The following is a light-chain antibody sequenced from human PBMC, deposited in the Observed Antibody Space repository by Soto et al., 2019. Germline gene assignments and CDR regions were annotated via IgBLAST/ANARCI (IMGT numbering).Light chain of an antibody. CDR2: AAS. V-gene: IGKV3-20*01. CDR1: QSVSSTY. CDR3: QQYGTSEII. Sequence: EVVLAQSPGTLSLSPGERATLSCRASQSVSSTYLAWYQQKPGQAPRLLIYAASSRATGIPDRYSASGSGTDFTLTISRLEPEDFAVFFCQQYGTSEIIFGQGTRLEI. J-gene: IGKJ5*01.